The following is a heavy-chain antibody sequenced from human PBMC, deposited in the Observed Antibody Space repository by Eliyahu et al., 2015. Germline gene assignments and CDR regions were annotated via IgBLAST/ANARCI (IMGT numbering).Heavy chain of an antibody. CDR1: GFTFXPYW. CDR2: IKQDGSEK. J-gene: IGHJ6*03. V-gene: IGHV3-7*03. Sequence: EVQLVESGGGLVQPGGSLRLSCAASGFTFXPYWMXWVRQAPGKGVEWVANIKQDGSEKYCLDSVKGRFTISRDNAKNSLYLQMNSLRAEDTAFYYCARGLGYRVPGDYMDVWGKGTTVTVSS. D-gene: IGHD2-15*01. CDR3: ARGLGYRVPGDYMDV.